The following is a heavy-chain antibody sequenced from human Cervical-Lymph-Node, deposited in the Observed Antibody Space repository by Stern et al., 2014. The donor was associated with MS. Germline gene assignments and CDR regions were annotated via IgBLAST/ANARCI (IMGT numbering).Heavy chain of an antibody. J-gene: IGHJ4*02. Sequence: QVQLVQSGSELKKPGASVKVSCKASGYTFTTYPMNWVRQAPGQGLEWMGWISTDTGNPTYAQGFTGRFVFSLDTAGSTAYLQISSLKADDTAVYYCARLAYTSAYYGERLHLFDYWGQGTLVAVSS. V-gene: IGHV7-4-1*02. D-gene: IGHD6-19*01. CDR1: GYTFTTYP. CDR2: ISTDTGNP. CDR3: ARLAYTSAYYGERLHLFDY.